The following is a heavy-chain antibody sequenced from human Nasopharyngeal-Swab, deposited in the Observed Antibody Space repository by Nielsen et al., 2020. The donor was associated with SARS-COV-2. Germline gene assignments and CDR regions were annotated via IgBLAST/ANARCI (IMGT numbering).Heavy chain of an antibody. J-gene: IGHJ6*03. CDR1: GFTFISYG. CDR2: IWYDGSNK. V-gene: IGHV3-33*01. CDR3: ARDQGYMDV. Sequence: GGSLRLSCASSGFTFISYGMHWVRQAPGKGLEWVAVIWYDGSNKYYAYSVKGRFTISRDNSKNTLYLQMNSLRAEDTAVYYCARDQGYMDVWGKGTTVTVSS.